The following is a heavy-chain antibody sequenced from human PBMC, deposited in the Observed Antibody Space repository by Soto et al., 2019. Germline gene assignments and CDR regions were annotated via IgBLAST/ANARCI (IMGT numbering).Heavy chain of an antibody. CDR1: GGSFSGYY. CDR3: ATSIPRKFLESRDV. D-gene: IGHD3-3*01. J-gene: IGHJ6*02. Sequence: QVQLQQWGAGLLKPSETLSLTCAVYGGSFSGYYWSWIRQPPGKGLEWIGEINHSGSTNYNPSLKSRVTISVDTSKNQFSLKLSSVTAADTAVYYCATSIPRKFLESRDVWGQGTTVTVSS. CDR2: INHSGST. V-gene: IGHV4-34*01.